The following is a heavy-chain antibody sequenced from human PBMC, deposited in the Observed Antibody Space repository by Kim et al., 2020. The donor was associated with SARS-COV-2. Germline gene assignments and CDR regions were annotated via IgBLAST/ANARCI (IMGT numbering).Heavy chain of an antibody. D-gene: IGHD3-22*01. J-gene: IGHJ5*02. Sequence: TYSTEELKGRFTNARANSKNTLYLQMTSLRTEHTAVYYCAKEICMTMIVTWGQGTLVTVSS. CDR2: T. V-gene: IGHV3-23*01. CDR3: AKEICMTMIVT.